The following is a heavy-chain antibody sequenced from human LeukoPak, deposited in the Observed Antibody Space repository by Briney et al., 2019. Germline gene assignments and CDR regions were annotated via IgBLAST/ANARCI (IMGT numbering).Heavy chain of an antibody. Sequence: GGSLRLSCTASGFAFSSYSMNWVRQAPGKGLEWISYISSSSGTIYYADSMKGRFTISRDNAKDSLSLQMTSLRVEDTAVYYCARSGTFSSFDYWGQGTLLTVSS. J-gene: IGHJ4*02. CDR1: GFAFSSYS. CDR2: ISSSSGTI. V-gene: IGHV3-48*01. D-gene: IGHD1-26*01. CDR3: ARSGTFSSFDY.